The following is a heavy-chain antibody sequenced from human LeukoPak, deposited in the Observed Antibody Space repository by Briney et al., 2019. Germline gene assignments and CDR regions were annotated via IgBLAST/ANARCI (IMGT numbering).Heavy chain of an antibody. V-gene: IGHV1-46*01. J-gene: IGHJ4*02. Sequence: ASVTVSCKASGCTFTSYYMHWVRQAPGQGLEWVGIVNPSGGSTSYAQKFQGRVAMTRDTSTSTVYMELSSLRSEDTAVYYCARDVSSESIVGATIPDYWGQGTLVTVSS. D-gene: IGHD1-26*01. CDR3: ARDVSSESIVGATIPDY. CDR2: VNPSGGST. CDR1: GCTFTSYY.